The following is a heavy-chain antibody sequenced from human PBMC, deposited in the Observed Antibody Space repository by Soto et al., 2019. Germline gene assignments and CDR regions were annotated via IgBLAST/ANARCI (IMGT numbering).Heavy chain of an antibody. Sequence: QVQLVQSGAEVKRPGASVRVSCKASGYTFSNYGVTWVRQAPGQGLEWMGWISAYNGNTNIAQKFQGRITMTTDTSTSTAYMELSSLRSDDTAVYYCAWSHGDYAGYWGQGTLVTVSS. V-gene: IGHV1-18*01. J-gene: IGHJ4*02. CDR3: AWSHGDYAGY. D-gene: IGHD4-17*01. CDR2: ISAYNGNT. CDR1: GYTFSNYG.